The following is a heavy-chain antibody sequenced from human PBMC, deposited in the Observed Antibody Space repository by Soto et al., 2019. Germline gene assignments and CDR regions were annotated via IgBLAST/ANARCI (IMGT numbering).Heavy chain of an antibody. CDR2: INHSGST. CDR1: CGSFSGYY. D-gene: IGHD6-13*01. Sequence: SETLSLTCAVYCGSFSGYYWCWIRQPPGKGLEWIGEINHSGSTNYNPSLKSRVTISVDTSKNQFSLKLSSVTAADTAVYYCAREGIAAAEDYWGQGTLVTVSS. J-gene: IGHJ4*02. V-gene: IGHV4-34*01. CDR3: AREGIAAAEDY.